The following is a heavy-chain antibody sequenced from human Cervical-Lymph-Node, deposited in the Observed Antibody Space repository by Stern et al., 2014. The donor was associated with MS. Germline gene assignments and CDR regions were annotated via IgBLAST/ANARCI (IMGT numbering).Heavy chain of an antibody. CDR1: GYNFANYW. Sequence: EVQLVQSGAEVKKPGESLKISCKGSGYNFANYWLVLVRQMPGKGLEWMGIIYPGDSDTTYSPSFQGQVTISADRSISTAYLQWSSLKASDTAMYYCARLPLAAAGTGELYYFDYWGQGTLVTVSS. D-gene: IGHD6-13*01. CDR3: ARLPLAAAGTGELYYFDY. J-gene: IGHJ4*02. CDR2: IYPGDSDT. V-gene: IGHV5-51*03.